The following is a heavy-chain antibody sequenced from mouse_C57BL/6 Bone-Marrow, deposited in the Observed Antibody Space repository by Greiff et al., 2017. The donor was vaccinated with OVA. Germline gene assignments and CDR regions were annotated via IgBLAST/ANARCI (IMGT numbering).Heavy chain of an antibody. D-gene: IGHD2-3*01. J-gene: IGHJ1*03. CDR3: ARKDDGYYYWYFDV. V-gene: IGHV2-2*01. CDR2: IWSGRST. CDR1: GFSLTSYG. Sequence: QVQLQQSGPGLVQPSQRLSITCTVSGFSLTSYGVHWVRQSPGKGLEWLGVIWSGRSTDYNAAFISRLSISKDNSKSQVFFKMNSLQADDTAIYYCARKDDGYYYWYFDVWGTGTTVTVSS.